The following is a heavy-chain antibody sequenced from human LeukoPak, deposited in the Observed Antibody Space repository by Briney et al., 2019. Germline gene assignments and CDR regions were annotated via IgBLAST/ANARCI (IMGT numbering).Heavy chain of an antibody. Sequence: SETLSLTCTVSGGSISSGGYYWSWIRQHPGKGLEWIGYIYYSGSTYYNPSLKSRVTISIDTSKNQFSLKLSSVTAADTAVYYCARDLYGGNSGIDYWGQGTLVTVSS. J-gene: IGHJ4*02. D-gene: IGHD4-23*01. CDR1: GGSISSGGYY. CDR2: IYYSGST. CDR3: ARDLYGGNSGIDY. V-gene: IGHV4-31*03.